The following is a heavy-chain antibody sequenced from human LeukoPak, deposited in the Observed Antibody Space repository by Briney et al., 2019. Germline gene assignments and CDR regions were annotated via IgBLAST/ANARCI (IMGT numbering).Heavy chain of an antibody. CDR3: ARSIAAAGDYFDY. CDR2: IYHSGST. Sequence: PSETLSLTCAVSGGSISSSNWWSWVRQPPGKGLEWIGEIYHSGSTNYNPSLKSRVTISVDKSKNQFSLKLSSVTAADTAVYYCARSIAAAGDYFDYWGQGTLVTVSS. CDR1: GGSISSSNW. V-gene: IGHV4-4*02. D-gene: IGHD6-13*01. J-gene: IGHJ4*02.